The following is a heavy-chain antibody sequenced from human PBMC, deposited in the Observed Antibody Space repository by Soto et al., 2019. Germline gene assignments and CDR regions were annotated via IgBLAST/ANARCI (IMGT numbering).Heavy chain of an antibody. CDR2: IIPIFGTA. CDR1: GGTFSSYA. V-gene: IGHV1-69*14. D-gene: IGHD3-16*01. CDR3: ARGAEGSFDY. Sequence: QVQLVQSGAEVKKPGSSVKVSCKASGGTFSSYAISWVRQAPGQGLEWMGGIIPIFGTANYAQKFQGRVTSTADKSPRKAYVDVSSLRSEDTAVYYCARGAEGSFDYWGQGNLVTVAS. J-gene: IGHJ4*02.